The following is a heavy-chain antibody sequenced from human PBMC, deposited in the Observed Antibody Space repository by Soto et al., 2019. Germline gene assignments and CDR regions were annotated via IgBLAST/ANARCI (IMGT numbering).Heavy chain of an antibody. CDR1: GGSISSSSYY. V-gene: IGHV4-39*01. Sequence: SETLSLTCTVSGGSISSSSYYWGWIRQPPGKGLEWIGSIYYSGSTYYNPSLKSRVTISVDTSKNQFSLKLSSVTAADTAVYYCASVYCSSTSCYEENWFDPWGQGTLVTVSS. CDR3: ASVYCSSTSCYEENWFDP. CDR2: IYYSGST. D-gene: IGHD2-2*01. J-gene: IGHJ5*02.